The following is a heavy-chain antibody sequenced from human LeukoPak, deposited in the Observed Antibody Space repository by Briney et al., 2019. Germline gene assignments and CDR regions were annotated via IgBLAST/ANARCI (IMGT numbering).Heavy chain of an antibody. CDR1: GFTFSSYW. Sequence: GGSLRLSCAASGFTFSSYWMHWVRQAPGKGLVWVSRINTDGSSTSYADSVKGRFTISRDNAKNTLYLQMNSLRAEDTAVYYCARDYGGNRPLHWFDPWGQGTLVTVSS. J-gene: IGHJ5*02. V-gene: IGHV3-74*01. CDR2: INTDGSST. D-gene: IGHD4/OR15-4a*01. CDR3: ARDYGGNRPLHWFDP.